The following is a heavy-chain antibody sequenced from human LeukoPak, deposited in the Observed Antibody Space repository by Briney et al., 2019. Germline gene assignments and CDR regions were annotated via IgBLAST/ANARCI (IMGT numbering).Heavy chain of an antibody. CDR3: ARVAAAGHFDY. V-gene: IGHV3-23*01. D-gene: IGHD6-13*01. Sequence: GGSLRLSCAPSGFTFSSYAMSWVRQAAGKGRGWVSAISGSGGSTYYADSVKGRFTISRDNSKNTLYLQMNSLRAEDTAVYYCARVAAAGHFDYWGQGTLVTVSS. CDR2: ISGSGGST. CDR1: GFTFSSYA. J-gene: IGHJ4*02.